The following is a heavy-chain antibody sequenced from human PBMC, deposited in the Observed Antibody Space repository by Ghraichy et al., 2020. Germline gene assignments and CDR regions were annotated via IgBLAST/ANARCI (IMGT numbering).Heavy chain of an antibody. V-gene: IGHV3-7*03. CDR2: IKGDGTER. CDR3: ARDSRDRPAVGTFDY. J-gene: IGHJ4*02. CDR1: GFTFSTYW. D-gene: IGHD6-13*01. Sequence: GESLNISCEASGFTFSTYWVTWVRQAPGRGLEWLANIKGDGTERYYADSLKGRFTISRDNAKNSLFLKMDSLRDEDTAVYYCARDSRDRPAVGTFDYWGQGTLVTVSS.